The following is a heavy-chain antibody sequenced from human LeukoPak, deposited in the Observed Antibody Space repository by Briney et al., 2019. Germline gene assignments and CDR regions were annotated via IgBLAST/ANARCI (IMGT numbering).Heavy chain of an antibody. CDR2: IRSKANSYAT. Sequence: GGSLRLSCAASGFTFSGSAMHWVRQASGKGLEWVGRIRSKANSYATAYAASVKGRFTIPRDDSKNTAYLQMNSLKTEDTAVYYCTSLGYCSGGSCPHRGQGTLVTVSS. J-gene: IGHJ4*02. V-gene: IGHV3-73*01. CDR3: TSLGYCSGGSCPH. D-gene: IGHD2-15*01. CDR1: GFTFSGSA.